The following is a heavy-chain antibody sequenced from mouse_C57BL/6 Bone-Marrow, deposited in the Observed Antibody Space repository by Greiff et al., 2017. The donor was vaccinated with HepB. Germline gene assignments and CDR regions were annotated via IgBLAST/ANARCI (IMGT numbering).Heavy chain of an antibody. CDR2: IRSKSNNYAT. CDR3: VRPIYYDYEGAMDY. V-gene: IGHV10-1*01. J-gene: IGHJ4*01. CDR1: GFSFNTYA. D-gene: IGHD2-4*01. Sequence: EVQLVESGGGLVQPKGSLKLSCAASGFSFNTYAMNWVRQAPGKGLEWVARIRSKSNNYATYYADSVKDRFTISRDDSESMLYLQMNNLKTEDTAMYYCVRPIYYDYEGAMDYWGQGTSVTVSS.